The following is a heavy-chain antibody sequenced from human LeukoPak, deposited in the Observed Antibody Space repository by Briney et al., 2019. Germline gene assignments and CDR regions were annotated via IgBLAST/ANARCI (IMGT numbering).Heavy chain of an antibody. Sequence: GGSLRPSCAASGFTFSSYAMSWVRQAPGKGLEWVSAISGSGGSTYYADSVKGRFTISRDNSKNTLYLQMNSLRAEDTAVYYCAKDRSGLYYYDSSGYASWGQGTLVTVSS. V-gene: IGHV3-23*01. CDR3: AKDRSGLYYYDSSGYAS. J-gene: IGHJ5*02. CDR2: ISGSGGST. CDR1: GFTFSSYA. D-gene: IGHD3-22*01.